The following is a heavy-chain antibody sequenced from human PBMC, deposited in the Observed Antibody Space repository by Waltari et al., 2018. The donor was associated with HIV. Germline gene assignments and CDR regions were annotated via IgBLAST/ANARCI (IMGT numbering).Heavy chain of an antibody. CDR3: ARAGTHDDIRTGNYTADYLDP. CDR2: INSDGSN. J-gene: IGHJ5*02. Sequence: LQLCASGAVLIQPPASLSLSFGASRSTGSSRYVTWLRNAPGKGLIWVVNINSDGSNNPADSVKVRITVDRDNSKNSLNFNMHSLGDEDTDVYYCARAGTHDDIRTGNYTADYLDPWGQGTPITVSS. CDR1: RSTGSSRY. D-gene: IGHD3-9*01. V-gene: IGHV3-66*01.